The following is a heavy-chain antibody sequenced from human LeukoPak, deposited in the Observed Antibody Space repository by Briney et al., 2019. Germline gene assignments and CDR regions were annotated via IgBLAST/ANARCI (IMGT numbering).Heavy chain of an antibody. D-gene: IGHD2-2*01. V-gene: IGHV3-20*04. CDR3: ARAPITSPFYFDY. CDR2: INWNGGST. J-gene: IGHJ4*02. Sequence: GGPLRLSGTTSGFAFDDHGMSWVRQVPGKGLEWVSGINWNGGSTGYADPLRGRFTISRDNAKNSLYLQMDSLRAEDTALYYCARAPITSPFYFDYWGQGTLVTVSS. CDR1: GFAFDDHG.